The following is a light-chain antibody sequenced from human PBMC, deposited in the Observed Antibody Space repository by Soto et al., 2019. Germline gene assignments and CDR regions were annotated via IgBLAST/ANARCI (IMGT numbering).Light chain of an antibody. Sequence: QSALTQPPSASGSPGQSVTISCTGTSSDIGGYNYVSWYQQHPGKAPKVMIYEVSKRPSGVPDRFSGSKSGNTASLTVSGLQAEDEADYYCSSYIGSNDYVFGTGTKVTVL. J-gene: IGLJ1*01. CDR2: EVS. V-gene: IGLV2-8*01. CDR1: SSDIGGYNY. CDR3: SSYIGSNDYV.